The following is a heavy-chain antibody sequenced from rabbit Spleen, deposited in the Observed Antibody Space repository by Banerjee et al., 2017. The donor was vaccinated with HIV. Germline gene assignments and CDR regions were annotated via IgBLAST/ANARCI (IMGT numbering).Heavy chain of an antibody. V-gene: IGHV1S40*01. J-gene: IGHJ6*01. CDR1: GVSFSSNYY. Sequence: QSLEEAGGDLVKPGAALTLTCSASGVSFSSNYYMCWVRQAPGKGLEWIGCIDTGYSGFTYFATWAKGRFTCPKTTSTTVTLQMTRLTAADTATYFCARYSGSSFSSYGMDLWGQGTLVTVS. D-gene: IGHD8-1*01. CDR3: ARYSGSSFSSYGMDL. CDR2: IDTGYSGFT.